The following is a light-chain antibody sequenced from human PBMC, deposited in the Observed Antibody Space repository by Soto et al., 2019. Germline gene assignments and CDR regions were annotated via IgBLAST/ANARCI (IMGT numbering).Light chain of an antibody. CDR3: QQCTAYSRT. Sequence: DIQMTQSPSTLSASVGYRVTITFRASQSISSWLAWYQQKPGKAPKLLIFDASTLERGVPSRFSGSGSGTEFTLTIDTLQPDDFATYYCQQCTAYSRTFGQGTKVDIK. CDR2: DAS. V-gene: IGKV1-5*01. J-gene: IGKJ1*01. CDR1: QSISSW.